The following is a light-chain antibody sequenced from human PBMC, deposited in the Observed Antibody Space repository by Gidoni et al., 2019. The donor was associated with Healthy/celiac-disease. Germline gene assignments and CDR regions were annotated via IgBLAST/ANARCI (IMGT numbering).Light chain of an antibody. CDR1: QGISSY. V-gene: IGKV1-9*01. CDR3: QQLNSYLYT. J-gene: IGKJ2*01. CDR2: AAS. Sequence: DIQLTQSPSFLSASVGDRVTLTCRASQGISSYLAWYQQKPGKAPKLLIYAASTLQSGVPSRFSGSGSGTEFTLTISSLQPEDFATNYCQQLNSYLYTFGQGTKLEIK.